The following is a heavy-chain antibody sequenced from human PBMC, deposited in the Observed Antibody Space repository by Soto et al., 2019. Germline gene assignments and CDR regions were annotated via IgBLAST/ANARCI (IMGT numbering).Heavy chain of an antibody. Sequence: QVQLVQSGAEVKKPGSSVKVSCKASGGTFSSYAISWVRQAPGQGLEWMGGIIPIFGTANYAQKFQGRVTITADESPSTAYMELSSVRSEDPAVYYCARLGKLPPPHYYYGMVVCCQGTTVTVSS. CDR3: ARLGKLPPPHYYYGMVV. D-gene: IGHD2-15*01. J-gene: IGHJ6*02. V-gene: IGHV1-69*01. CDR1: GGTFSSYA. CDR2: IIPIFGTA.